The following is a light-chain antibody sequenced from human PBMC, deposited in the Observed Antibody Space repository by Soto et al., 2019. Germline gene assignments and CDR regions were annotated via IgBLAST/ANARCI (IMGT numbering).Light chain of an antibody. Sequence: DVQMTQSPSSLSASVGDRVTITCRASQPISNYLNWYQQKVGAAPNVLIFGASSLQSGAPSRFSGSGYGTDFTLVINNLHPDDFATYYCQQTHAVPPTLGQGTRLEIK. CDR3: QQTHAVPPT. J-gene: IGKJ5*01. CDR1: QPISNY. V-gene: IGKV1-39*01. CDR2: GAS.